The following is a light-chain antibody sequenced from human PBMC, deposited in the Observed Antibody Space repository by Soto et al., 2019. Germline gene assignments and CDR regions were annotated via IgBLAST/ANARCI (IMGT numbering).Light chain of an antibody. J-gene: IGLJ2*01. Sequence: QSALTQPASVSGSPGQSITISCTGTSSDVGTYNLVSWHQHHPGKAPKLIIYEGSKRPSGVSNRFSGSKSGNTASLTISGLQAEDEADYYCCSFAVGSTLVFGGGPKLTVL. CDR1: SSDVGTYNL. CDR3: CSFAVGSTLV. V-gene: IGLV2-23*01. CDR2: EGS.